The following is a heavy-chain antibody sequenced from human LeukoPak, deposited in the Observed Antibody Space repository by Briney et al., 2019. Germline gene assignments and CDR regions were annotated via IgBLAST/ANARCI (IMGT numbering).Heavy chain of an antibody. Sequence: PGGSLRLSCAASGFTFSSYGMHWVRQAPGKGLEWVANIKQDGSEKYYVDSVKGRFTISRDNAKNSLYLQMNSLRAEDTAVYYCASQVEMATILDYWGQGTLVTVSS. CDR3: ASQVEMATILDY. D-gene: IGHD5-24*01. CDR1: GFTFSSYG. CDR2: IKQDGSEK. V-gene: IGHV3-7*01. J-gene: IGHJ4*02.